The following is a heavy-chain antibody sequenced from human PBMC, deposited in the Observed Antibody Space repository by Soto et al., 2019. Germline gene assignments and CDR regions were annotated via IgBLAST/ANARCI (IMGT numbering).Heavy chain of an antibody. J-gene: IGHJ1*01. V-gene: IGHV3-30-3*01. CDR2: IAYDGSNQ. D-gene: IGHD6-25*01. Sequence: QVQLVESGGGVVQPGRSLSLSCAASGFTFSTYAMHWVRQAPGKGLEWVAGIAYDGSNQNYADSVKGRFTISKDNSLNTMFLRLNYLGADDTAVYYCAGENIAAFQHWGQGTLVTVSS. CDR3: AGENIAAFQH. CDR1: GFTFSTYA.